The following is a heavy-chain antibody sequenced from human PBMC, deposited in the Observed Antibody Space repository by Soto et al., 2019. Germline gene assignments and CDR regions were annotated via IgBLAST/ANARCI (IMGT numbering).Heavy chain of an antibody. CDR1: GYSFTSYW. CDR2: IYPGDSDT. Sequence: LGESLKISCKGSGYSFTSYWIGWVRQMPGKGLEWMGIIYPGDSDTRYSPSFQGQVTISADKSISTAYLQWSSLKASDTATVYYCPNDKCGFYFDHWGQGALVTVSS. J-gene: IGHJ4*02. V-gene: IGHV5-51*01. CDR3: CPNDKCGFYFDH. D-gene: IGHD2-21*01.